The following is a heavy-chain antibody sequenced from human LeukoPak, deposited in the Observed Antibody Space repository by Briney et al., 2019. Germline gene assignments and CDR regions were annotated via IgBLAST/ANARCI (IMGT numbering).Heavy chain of an antibody. CDR1: GFTFSSYW. D-gene: IGHD1-14*01. J-gene: IGHJ4*02. CDR3: ASGRSSYFDY. V-gene: IGHV3-74*01. CDR2: INSDGSST. Sequence: PGGSLRLSCAASGFTFSSYWMHWVRQAPGKGLEWVSRINSDGSSTRYADSVKGRFTIFRDNAKNTLYLQMNSLRAEDTAVYYCASGRSSYFDYWGQGTLVTVSS.